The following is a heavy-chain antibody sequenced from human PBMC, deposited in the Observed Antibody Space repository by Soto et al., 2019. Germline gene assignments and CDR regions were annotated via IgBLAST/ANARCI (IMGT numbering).Heavy chain of an antibody. CDR1: GGSFSGYY. CDR2: INHSGST. CDR3: ARGRSSNYYDSSGYLNY. V-gene: IGHV4-34*01. D-gene: IGHD3-22*01. J-gene: IGHJ4*02. Sequence: SETLSLTCAVYGGSFSGYYWSWIRQPPGKGLEWIGEINHSGSTNYNPSLKSRVTISVDTSKNQFSLKLSPVTAADTAVYYCARGRSSNYYDSSGYLNYWGQGTLVTVSS.